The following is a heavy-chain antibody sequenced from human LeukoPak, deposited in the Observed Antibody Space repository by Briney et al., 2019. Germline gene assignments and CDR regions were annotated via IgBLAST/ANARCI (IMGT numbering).Heavy chain of an antibody. V-gene: IGHV4-59*01. J-gene: IGHJ4*02. CDR2: IYAGST. CDR3: ARGEYTSGWYNFDF. D-gene: IGHD6-19*01. CDR1: GASISTYD. Sequence: PSETLSLICTVSGASISTYDWSWIRQPPGKGLEWIGYIYAGSTNYSPSLESRVTMSVDTSKYQFSLKLSSVTAADTAVYYCARGEYTSGWYNFDFWGQGILVTVSS.